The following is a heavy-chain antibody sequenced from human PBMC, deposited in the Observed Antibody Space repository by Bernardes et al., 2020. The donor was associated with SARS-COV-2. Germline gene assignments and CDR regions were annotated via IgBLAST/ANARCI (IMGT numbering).Heavy chain of an antibody. D-gene: IGHD2-21*01. Sequence: LSLTCGVSGESFRSSYWGWIRQAPGKGLEWVASIGTSGTIFQADAFKGRFTISRDDGNNSLFLQLNTLRAEDTAVYYCVRDFDVVVMPARRPFLYWGQGTLVTVSS. J-gene: IGHJ4*02. CDR3: VRDFDVVVMPARRPFLY. CDR1: GESFRSSY. V-gene: IGHV3-11*04. CDR2: IGTSGTI.